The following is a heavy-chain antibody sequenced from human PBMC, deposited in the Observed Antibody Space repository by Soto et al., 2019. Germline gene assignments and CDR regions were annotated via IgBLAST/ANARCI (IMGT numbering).Heavy chain of an antibody. D-gene: IGHD3-22*01. J-gene: IGHJ4*02. Sequence: QVQLVQSGAEVKKPGASVKVSCKASGYIFTKYYMHWVRQAPGQGLEWMGFINLSADSTSYAQKFRGRVTMIRDTSTSTVYMDLSNLRSEDTAVYYCVRNDNSGLDYWGQGTLVTVSS. CDR3: VRNDNSGLDY. V-gene: IGHV1-46*01. CDR2: INLSADST. CDR1: GYIFTKYY.